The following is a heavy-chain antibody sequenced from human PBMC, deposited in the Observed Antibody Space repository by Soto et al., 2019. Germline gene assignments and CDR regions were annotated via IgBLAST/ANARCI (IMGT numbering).Heavy chain of an antibody. CDR2: ISSDGGNE. CDR3: ATGSSPEGYFHDNRGYFYDGGVDP. J-gene: IGHJ5*02. Sequence: GGSLRLSCAASGFTFSSYAMHWVRQAPGKGLEWLAVISSDGGNEYYEGSVEGRFTNAKDDSKKTLFLHMTSLTTEGTALYYCATGSSPEGYFHDNRGYFYDGGVDPWGQGTLVTVSS. CDR1: GFTFSSYA. V-gene: IGHV3-30-3*01. D-gene: IGHD3-22*01.